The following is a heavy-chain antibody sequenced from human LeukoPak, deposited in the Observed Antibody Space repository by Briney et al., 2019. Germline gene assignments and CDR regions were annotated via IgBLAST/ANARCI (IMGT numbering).Heavy chain of an antibody. V-gene: IGHV4-39*07. CDR1: GGSISSSSYY. Sequence: SETLSLTCTVSGGSISSSSYYWGWLRQPPGKGLEWIGSIYYSGSTYYNPSLKSRVTISVDTSKNQFSLKLSSVTAADTAVYYCARVYYDSSGYYIHITSWFDPWGQGTLVTVSS. D-gene: IGHD3-22*01. J-gene: IGHJ5*02. CDR2: IYYSGST. CDR3: ARVYYDSSGYYIHITSWFDP.